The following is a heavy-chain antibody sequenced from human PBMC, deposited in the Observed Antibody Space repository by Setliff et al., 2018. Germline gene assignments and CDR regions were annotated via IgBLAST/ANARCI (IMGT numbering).Heavy chain of an antibody. Sequence: SGPTLVNPTQTLTLTCTFSGFSLSTSGMCVSWIRQPPRKALEWLARIDWDDDKYYSTSLKTRLTISKDTSKNQVVLTMTNMDPVDTATYYCAHTGIQPKPNNWFDPWGQGTLVTVSS. CDR3: AHTGIQPKPNNWFDP. CDR1: GFSLSTSGMC. J-gene: IGHJ5*02. CDR2: IDWDDDK. V-gene: IGHV2-70*12. D-gene: IGHD1-1*01.